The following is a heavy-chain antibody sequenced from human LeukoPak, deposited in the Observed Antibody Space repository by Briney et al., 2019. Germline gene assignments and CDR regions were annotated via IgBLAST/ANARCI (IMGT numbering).Heavy chain of an antibody. Sequence: PGGSLRLSCAASGFTFSDYYMSWIRQAPGKGLEGVSYISSSGSTIYYADSVKGRFTISRDNAKNSLYLQMNSLRAEDTAVYYCARGPLRVATTSPNFDYWGQGTLVTVSS. CDR1: GFTFSDYY. D-gene: IGHD5-12*01. V-gene: IGHV3-11*01. J-gene: IGHJ4*02. CDR2: ISSSGSTI. CDR3: ARGPLRVATTSPNFDY.